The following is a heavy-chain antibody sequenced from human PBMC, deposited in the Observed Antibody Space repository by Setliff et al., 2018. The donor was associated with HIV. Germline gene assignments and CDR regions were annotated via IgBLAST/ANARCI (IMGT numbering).Heavy chain of an antibody. V-gene: IGHV4-61*02. J-gene: IGHJ6*03. CDR3: ARRSPGGGYYMDV. Sequence: SETLSLTCTVSGGSISSGNYYWSWIRQPAGKGLEWIGRIYTSGSTNYNPSRKSRVTISLDTSKNQFSLNLSSVTAADTAVYYCARRSPGGGYYMDVWGKGTTVTVSS. D-gene: IGHD3-16*01. CDR1: GGSISSGNYY. CDR2: IYTSGST.